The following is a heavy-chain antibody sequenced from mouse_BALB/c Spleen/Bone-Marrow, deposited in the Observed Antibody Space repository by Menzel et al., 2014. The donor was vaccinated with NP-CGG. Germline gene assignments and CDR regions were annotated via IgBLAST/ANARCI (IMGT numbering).Heavy chain of an antibody. CDR2: IWSGGST. V-gene: IGHV2-4*02. CDR1: GFSLTIYG. D-gene: IGHD2-4*01. CDR3: ARKLDYDYDLDY. J-gene: IGHJ2*01. Sequence: QVQLQQSGPGLVQPSQSLSITCTVSGFSLTIYGIHWVRQPPGKGLEWLGVIWSGGSTDYNAAFISRLSISKDNSKSQVFFKMNSRQADDTAIYYCARKLDYDYDLDYWGQGTTLTVSS.